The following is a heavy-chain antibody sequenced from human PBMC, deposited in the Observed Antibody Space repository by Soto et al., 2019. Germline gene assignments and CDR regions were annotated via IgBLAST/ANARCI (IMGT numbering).Heavy chain of an antibody. J-gene: IGHJ5*02. CDR1: GDSIDTSRYY. V-gene: IGHV4-39*01. Sequence: QVQLQESGPGLVKPSETLSLTCTVSGDSIDTSRYYWAWIRQPPGKGLEWIGCIYYSGTTYYNPSLKSRVTISADTSKNQFSLELSSVTAADTAFYYCARLKGAFLISTYHWFDPWGQGTLVTVSS. CDR3: ARLKGAFLISTYHWFDP. D-gene: IGHD4-4*01. CDR2: IYYSGTT.